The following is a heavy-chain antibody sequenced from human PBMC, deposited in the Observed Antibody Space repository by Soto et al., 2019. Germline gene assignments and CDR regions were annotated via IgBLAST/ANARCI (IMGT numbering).Heavy chain of an antibody. Sequence: GGSLRLSCAAYGFTLSNYWMHWVRQAPGMGLVWVARIKYDGSGATYAASVRGRFTVTRNNAENTMYVQMDSLRAEDTAVYYCVRDMELWRLDSWGQGT. D-gene: IGHD2-21*01. J-gene: IGHJ4*02. CDR1: GFTLSNYW. CDR2: IKYDGSGA. V-gene: IGHV3-74*01. CDR3: VRDMELWRLDS.